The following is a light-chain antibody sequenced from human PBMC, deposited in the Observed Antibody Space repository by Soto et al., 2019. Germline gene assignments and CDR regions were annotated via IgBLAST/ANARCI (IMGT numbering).Light chain of an antibody. J-gene: IGLJ1*01. Sequence: QSVLTQPPSVSAAPGQKVTISCSGSSSNIGNHYVSWYQHLPGTAPKLLIYDNYKRPSGIPDRYSGSKSGTSATLGITGPQTGDEADYYCGTWDSSLSAGVFGTGTKVTVL. CDR2: DNY. V-gene: IGLV1-51*01. CDR1: SSNIGNHY. CDR3: GTWDSSLSAGV.